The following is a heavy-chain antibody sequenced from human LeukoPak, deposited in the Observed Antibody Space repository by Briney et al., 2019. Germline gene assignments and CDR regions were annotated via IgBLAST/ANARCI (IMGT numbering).Heavy chain of an antibody. CDR3: ARADIVVVPAAINWFDP. D-gene: IGHD2-2*02. CDR1: GGTFSSYA. CDR2: IIPIFGTA. V-gene: IGHV1-69*13. J-gene: IGHJ5*02. Sequence: ASVKASCKASGGTFSSYAISWVRQAPGQGLEWMGGIIPIFGTANYAQKFQGSVTITADESTSTAYMELSSLRSEDTAAYYCARADIVVVPAAINWFDPWGQGTLVTVSS.